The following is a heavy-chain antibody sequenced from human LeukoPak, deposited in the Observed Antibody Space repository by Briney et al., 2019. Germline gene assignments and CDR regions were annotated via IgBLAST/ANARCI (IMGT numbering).Heavy chain of an antibody. CDR3: AREGLTGYYLDY. Sequence: GGSLRLSCAASGFTFSSYGMSWVRQAPGKGLEWASAISGSGGTTYYADSVKGRFTISRDNSMNTLYLQMNSLRAEDTAVYYCAREGLTGYYLDYWGQGTLVTVSS. D-gene: IGHD3-9*01. CDR1: GFTFSSYG. V-gene: IGHV3-23*01. CDR2: ISGSGGTT. J-gene: IGHJ4*02.